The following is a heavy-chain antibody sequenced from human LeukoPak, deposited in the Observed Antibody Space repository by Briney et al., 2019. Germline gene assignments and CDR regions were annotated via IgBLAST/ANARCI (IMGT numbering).Heavy chain of an antibody. J-gene: IGHJ3*02. Sequence: PGGSLRLSCAASGFAFSSYGRHWVRQAPGKGLEWVAVIWYDGSNKYYADSVKGRFSISRDNSKNTLYLHMNSLRAEDTALYYCARAEDYDSSGYVYAFDIWGQGTLVTVSS. CDR3: ARAEDYDSSGYVYAFDI. D-gene: IGHD3-22*01. CDR1: GFAFSSYG. CDR2: IWYDGSNK. V-gene: IGHV3-33*01.